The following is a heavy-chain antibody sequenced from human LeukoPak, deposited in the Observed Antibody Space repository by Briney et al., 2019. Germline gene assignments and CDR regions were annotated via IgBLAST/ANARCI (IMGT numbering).Heavy chain of an antibody. D-gene: IGHD5-24*01. V-gene: IGHV1-46*01. CDR3: ARDSKRGFDP. J-gene: IGHJ5*02. CDR2: INPSGGST. CDR1: GDTFISYY. Sequence: GASVKVSCKASGDTFISYYMHWVRQAPGQGLEWMGIINPSGGSTSYAQKFQGRVTMTRDTSTSTVYMELSSLRSEDTAVYYCARDSKRGFDPWGQGTLVTVPS.